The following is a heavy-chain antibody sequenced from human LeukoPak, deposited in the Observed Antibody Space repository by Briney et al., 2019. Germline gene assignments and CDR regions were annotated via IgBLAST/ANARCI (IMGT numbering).Heavy chain of an antibody. CDR2: INHSGST. V-gene: IGHV4-34*01. J-gene: IGHJ4*02. Sequence: PSETLSLTCAVYGGSFSGYYWSWIRQPPGKGLEWIGEINHSGSTYYNPSLKSRVTISVDTSKNQFSLKLSSVTAADTAVYYCARRGRSHIAAPTQYYFDYWGQGTLVTVSS. CDR1: GGSFSGYY. D-gene: IGHD2-15*01. CDR3: ARRGRSHIAAPTQYYFDY.